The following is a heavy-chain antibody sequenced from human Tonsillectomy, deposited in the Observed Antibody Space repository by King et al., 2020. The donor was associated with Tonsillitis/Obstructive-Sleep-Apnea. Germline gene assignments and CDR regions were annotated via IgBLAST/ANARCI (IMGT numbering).Heavy chain of an antibody. Sequence: VQLVESGGGVVQPGRSLRLSCAASGFTFSTYGMHWVRQAPGKGLEWVAVISYDGSNKYYADSVKGRLTISRDNSKNTLYLQMNSLRAEDTAVYYCERDWENYTYGSASYFDLWGRGTLITVSS. D-gene: IGHD5-18*01. V-gene: IGHV3-33*05. CDR3: ERDWENYTYGSASYFDL. CDR2: ISYDGSNK. CDR1: GFTFSTYG. J-gene: IGHJ2*01.